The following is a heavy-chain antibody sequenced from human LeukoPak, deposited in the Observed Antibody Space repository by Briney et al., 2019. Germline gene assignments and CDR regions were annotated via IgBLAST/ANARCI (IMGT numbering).Heavy chain of an antibody. CDR1: GYTLTELS. CDR2: FDPEDGET. Sequence: GASVKVSCKVSGYTLTELSMHWVRQAPGKGLEWMGGFDPEDGETIYAQKFQGRVTMTEDTSTDTAYMELSSLRSEDMAVYYCATETVGMTTVIEYYFDYWGQGTLVTVSS. J-gene: IGHJ4*02. V-gene: IGHV1-24*01. D-gene: IGHD4-17*01. CDR3: ATETVGMTTVIEYYFDY.